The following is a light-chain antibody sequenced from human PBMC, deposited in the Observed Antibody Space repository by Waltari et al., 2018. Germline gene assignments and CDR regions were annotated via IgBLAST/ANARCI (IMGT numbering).Light chain of an antibody. Sequence: QSALTQPASVSGSPGQSITISCTGSSSDVGSYKFVSWYQQHPGKAPQLMIYGGSQRPSGVSNRFSGSKSGNTASLTISGLRAEDEADYYCCSYARSSPHVIFGGGTRLTVL. CDR1: SSDVGSYKF. CDR3: CSYARSSPHVI. J-gene: IGLJ2*01. V-gene: IGLV2-23*01. CDR2: GGS.